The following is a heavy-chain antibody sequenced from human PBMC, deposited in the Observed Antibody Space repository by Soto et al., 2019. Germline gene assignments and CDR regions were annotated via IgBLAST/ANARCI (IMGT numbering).Heavy chain of an antibody. CDR2: INWNGGST. J-gene: IGHJ6*02. CDR1: GFTFDDYG. D-gene: IGHD5-18*01. V-gene: IGHV3-20*04. Sequence: GGSLRLSCAASGFTFDDYGMSWVRQAPGKGLEWVSGINWNGGSTGYADSVKGRFTISRDNAKNSLYLQMNSLRAEDTALYYCARGEQLWLRYYYYYGMDVWGQGTTVTVSS. CDR3: ARGEQLWLRYYYYYGMDV.